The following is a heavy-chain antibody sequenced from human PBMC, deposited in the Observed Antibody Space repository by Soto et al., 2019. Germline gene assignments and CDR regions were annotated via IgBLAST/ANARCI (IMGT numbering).Heavy chain of an antibody. CDR3: ARVGGYDFWSGYHHKFDY. D-gene: IGHD3-3*01. Sequence: SETLSLTCAVYGVSFSGYYWSWIRQAPGKGLEWIGEINHSGSTNYNPSLKSRVTISVDTSKNQFSLKLSSVTAADTAVYYCARVGGYDFWSGYHHKFDYWGQGTLVTVSS. CDR2: INHSGST. CDR1: GVSFSGYY. V-gene: IGHV4-34*01. J-gene: IGHJ4*02.